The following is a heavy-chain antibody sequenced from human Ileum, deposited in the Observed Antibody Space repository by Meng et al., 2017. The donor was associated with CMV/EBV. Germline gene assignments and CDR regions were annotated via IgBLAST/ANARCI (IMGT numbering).Heavy chain of an antibody. Sequence: GESLKISCAASGFTFSAYSMSWVRRAPGKGLEWVAYSSSTTGYKYCADSVKGRFTISRDNAKKLLYLQMNSLRAEDSAVYYCARDLYCTNGVCSYYHYGMDVWGQGTTVTVSS. V-gene: IGHV3-21*05. CDR1: GFTFSAYS. D-gene: IGHD2-8*01. CDR3: ARDLYCTNGVCSYYHYGMDV. J-gene: IGHJ6*02. CDR2: SSSTTGYK.